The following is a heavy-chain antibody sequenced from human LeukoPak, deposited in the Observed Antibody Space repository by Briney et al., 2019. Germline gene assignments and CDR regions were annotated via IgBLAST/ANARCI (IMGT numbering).Heavy chain of an antibody. CDR3: ARSMGSSWFPTSSDY. CDR1: GYTFTSYD. J-gene: IGHJ4*02. Sequence: ASVKVSCKASGYTFTSYDINWVRQATGQGLEWMGWRNPNSGNTGYAQKFQGRVTITRNTSISTAYMELSSLRSEDTAVYYCARSMGSSWFPTSSDYWGQGTLVTVSS. D-gene: IGHD6-13*01. V-gene: IGHV1-8*03. CDR2: RNPNSGNT.